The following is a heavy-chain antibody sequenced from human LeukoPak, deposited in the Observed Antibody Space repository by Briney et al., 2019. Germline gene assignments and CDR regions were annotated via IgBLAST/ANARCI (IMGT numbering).Heavy chain of an antibody. Sequence: PGGSLRLSCAASGLTFSNYWMHWVRQAPGKGLAWVSFINTDGSTTTYADSVKGRFTISRDNAKNTLYLQMGSLRAEDTAVYYCARPYCSGSTCYSPPDYWGQGTLVTVSS. V-gene: IGHV3-74*01. D-gene: IGHD2-15*01. CDR3: ARPYCSGSTCYSPPDY. CDR2: INTDGSTT. CDR1: GLTFSNYW. J-gene: IGHJ4*02.